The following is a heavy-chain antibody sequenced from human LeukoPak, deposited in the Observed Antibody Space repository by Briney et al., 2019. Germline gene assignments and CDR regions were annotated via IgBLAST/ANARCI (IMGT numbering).Heavy chain of an antibody. V-gene: IGHV3-49*04. Sequence: GGSLRLSCTASGFTFGDYAMSWVRQAPGKGLEWVGFIRSKAYGGTTEYAASVKGRYTISRDDSKSIAYLQMNSLKTEDTAVYYCTSPKTVGTVTLDYWGRGTLVTVSS. J-gene: IGHJ4*02. D-gene: IGHD4-17*01. CDR3: TSPKTVGTVTLDY. CDR1: GFTFGDYA. CDR2: IRSKAYGGTT.